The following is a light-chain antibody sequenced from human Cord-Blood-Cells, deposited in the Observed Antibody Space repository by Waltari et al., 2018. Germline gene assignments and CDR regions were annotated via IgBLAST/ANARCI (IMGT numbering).Light chain of an antibody. Sequence: QPVLTQSSSASASLGSSVKLTCTLSSGPSSYIIAWHQQQPGKAPRYLMKLEGSGSYNKGSGVPDRFSGSSSGADRYLTISNPQSEDEADYYGETWDSNTWVFGGGTKLTVL. CDR1: SGPSSYI. V-gene: IGLV4-60*03. CDR3: ETWDSNTWV. CDR2: LEGSGSY. J-gene: IGLJ3*02.